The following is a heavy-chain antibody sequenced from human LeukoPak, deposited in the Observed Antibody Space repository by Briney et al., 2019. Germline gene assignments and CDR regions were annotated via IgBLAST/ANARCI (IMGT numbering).Heavy chain of an antibody. D-gene: IGHD3-22*01. Sequence: PGGSLRLCCAASGFTFSSYEMNWVRQAPGKGLEWVSYISTSGSTIYYADSVKGRFTISRDNAKNSLYLQMNSLRAEDTAVYYCARRFGDSSGYYYIDYWGQGTLVTVSS. CDR2: ISTSGSTI. V-gene: IGHV3-48*03. CDR3: ARRFGDSSGYYYIDY. CDR1: GFTFSSYE. J-gene: IGHJ4*02.